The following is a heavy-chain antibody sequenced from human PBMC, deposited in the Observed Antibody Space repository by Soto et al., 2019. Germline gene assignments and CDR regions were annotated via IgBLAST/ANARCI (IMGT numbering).Heavy chain of an antibody. CDR3: AKDICSGGSCYSYYGMDV. D-gene: IGHD2-15*01. CDR2: ISWNSGSI. J-gene: IGHJ6*02. V-gene: IGHV3-9*01. Sequence: EVQLVESGGGLVQPGRSLRLSCAASGFTFDDYAMHWVRQAPGKGLGWVSGISWNSGSIGYADSVKGRFTISRDNAKNSLYLQMNSLRAEDTALYYCAKDICSGGSCYSYYGMDVWGQGTTVTVSS. CDR1: GFTFDDYA.